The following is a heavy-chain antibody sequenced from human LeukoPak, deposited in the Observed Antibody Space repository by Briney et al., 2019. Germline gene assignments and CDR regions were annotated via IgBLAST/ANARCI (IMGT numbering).Heavy chain of an antibody. Sequence: GGSLRLSCAASGFSFRYYAMSWVRLAPAKGLEWVSAIRDSDGSTYYADSVKGRFTVSRDNSKNTLYLQMDSLRAEDTAVYYCTKDAALITYFFDSWGPGTLVSVSS. CDR2: IRDSDGST. J-gene: IGHJ4*02. V-gene: IGHV3-23*01. CDR3: TKDAALITYFFDS. D-gene: IGHD3-16*01. CDR1: GFSFRYYA.